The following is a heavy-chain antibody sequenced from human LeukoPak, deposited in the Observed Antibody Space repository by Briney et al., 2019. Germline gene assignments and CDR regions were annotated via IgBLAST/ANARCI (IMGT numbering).Heavy chain of an antibody. V-gene: IGHV4-59*02. CDR1: GGSVSSYY. CDR2: IYYSGST. D-gene: IGHD3-22*01. J-gene: IGHJ4*02. CDR3: ARRAGITMIVS. Sequence: SETLSLTCTVSGGSVSSYYWSWIRQPPGKGLEWIGYIYYSGSTNYNPSLKSRVTISVDTSKNQFSLKLSSVTAADTAVYYCARRAGITMIVSWGQGTLVTVSS.